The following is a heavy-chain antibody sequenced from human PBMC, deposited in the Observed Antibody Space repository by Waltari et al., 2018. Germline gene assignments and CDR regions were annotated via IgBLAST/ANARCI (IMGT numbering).Heavy chain of an antibody. V-gene: IGHV4-4*07. CDR2: IYTSGST. D-gene: IGHD3-3*01. CDR1: GGSISSYY. J-gene: IGHJ3*02. Sequence: QVQLQESGPGLVKPSETLSLTCTVSGGSISSYYWSWIRQPAGKGLEWIGRIYTSGSTNYNPSLKSRVTMSVDTSKNQFSLKLSSVTAADTAVYYCAGGGYDFWSGSFDIWGQGTMVTVSS. CDR3: AGGGYDFWSGSFDI.